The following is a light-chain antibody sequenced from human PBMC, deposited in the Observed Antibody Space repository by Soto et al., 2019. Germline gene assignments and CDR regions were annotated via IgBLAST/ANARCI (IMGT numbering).Light chain of an antibody. V-gene: IGLV3-9*01. CDR3: QVWDSSTV. J-gene: IGLJ1*01. CDR1: NIGNKN. CDR2: RNS. Sequence: SYELTQPLSVSVALGQTARITCGGNNIGNKNVHWYQQKPGQAPVLVIYRNSKRPSGIPERFSGSNSGNTATLTISRAQAGDEADYYCQVWDSSTVFGTGTKVTVL.